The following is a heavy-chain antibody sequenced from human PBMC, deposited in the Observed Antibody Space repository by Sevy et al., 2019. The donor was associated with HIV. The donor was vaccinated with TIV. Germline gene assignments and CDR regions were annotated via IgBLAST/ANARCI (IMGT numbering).Heavy chain of an antibody. CDR1: TVIFSDHW. D-gene: IGHD2-2*01. V-gene: IGHV3-7*03. Sequence: GGSLRLSCAASTVIFSDHWMTWVRQAPGKGLEWVANINQDGSDRHYVDTVKGRFTISSDNARQSVYLRMNSLGVEETAVYYGERVDCGSITYRGRDAFDIWGQGTTVTVSS. CDR3: ERVDCGSITYRGRDAFDI. CDR2: INQDGSDR. J-gene: IGHJ3*02.